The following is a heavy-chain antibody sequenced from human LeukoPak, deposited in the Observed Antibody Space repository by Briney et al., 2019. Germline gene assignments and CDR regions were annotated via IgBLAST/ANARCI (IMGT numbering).Heavy chain of an antibody. Sequence: SETLSLTCTVSGGSISSSSYYWGWIRQPPGKGLEWIGSIYYSGSTNYNPSLKSRVTISVDTSKNQFSLKLSSVTAADTAVYYCARAKMGATTNLDYWGQGTLVTVSS. CDR1: GGSISSSSYY. D-gene: IGHD1-26*01. V-gene: IGHV4-39*07. CDR3: ARAKMGATTNLDY. CDR2: IYYSGST. J-gene: IGHJ4*02.